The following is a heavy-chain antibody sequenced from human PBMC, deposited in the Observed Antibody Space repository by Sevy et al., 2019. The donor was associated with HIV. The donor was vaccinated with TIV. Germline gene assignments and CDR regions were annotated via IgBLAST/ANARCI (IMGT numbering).Heavy chain of an antibody. CDR3: AGENAWGRCYS. D-gene: IGHD1-26*01. CDR2: IYYNGHI. CDR1: GGSITSLY. Sequence: SETLSLTCTVSGGSITSLYWNWIRQPPGKGLEWFANIYYNGHINYNPSLKSRVTFSLDTSKNQFSLWLSSVTAADTAMYYCAGENAWGRCYSWGQGTLVTVSS. V-gene: IGHV4-59*08. J-gene: IGHJ4*02.